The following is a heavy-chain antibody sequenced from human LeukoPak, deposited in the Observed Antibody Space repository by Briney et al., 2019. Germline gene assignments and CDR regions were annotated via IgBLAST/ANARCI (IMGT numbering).Heavy chain of an antibody. D-gene: IGHD2-15*01. Sequence: PSETLSLTCAVYGGSFSGYYWSWIRQPPGKGLEWIGYIYYSGSTNYNPSLKSRVTISVDTSKNQFSLKLSSVTAADTAVYYCARGVVVAATPGWFDPWGQGTLVTVSS. CDR3: ARGVVVAATPGWFDP. V-gene: IGHV4-59*01. CDR1: GGSFSGYY. J-gene: IGHJ5*02. CDR2: IYYSGST.